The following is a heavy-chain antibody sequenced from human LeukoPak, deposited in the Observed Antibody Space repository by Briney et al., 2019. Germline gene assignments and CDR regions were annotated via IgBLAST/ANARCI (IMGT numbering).Heavy chain of an antibody. D-gene: IGHD4-23*01. V-gene: IGHV4-39*01. CDR3: ARLLDRYGGQYFFDY. CDR1: GGSISSSSYY. CDR2: IYYSGST. J-gene: IGHJ4*02. Sequence: SETLSLTCTVSGGSISSSSYYWGWIRQPPGKGLEWIGYIYYSGSTYSNPSLESRVTISVDTSKNQFSLKLASVTAADTAVYYCARLLDRYGGQYFFDYWGRGTLVTVSS.